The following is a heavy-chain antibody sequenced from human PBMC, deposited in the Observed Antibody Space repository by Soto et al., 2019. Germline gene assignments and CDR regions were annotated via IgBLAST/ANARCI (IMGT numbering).Heavy chain of an antibody. Sequence: DVQAVESGGGLVQPGGSLRLSCVGSGFTFSSHSMNWVRQAPGKGLEWVSYISKDSRTIYYADSVKGRFTISRDNAKNLLYLQMDSLRAEDTAVYYCAHLHQGSNYFETSANPSGESVYWGQGTLVTVSS. CDR1: GFTFSSHS. CDR2: ISKDSRTI. V-gene: IGHV3-48*01. CDR3: AHLHQGSNYFETSANPSGESVY. D-gene: IGHD3-10*01. J-gene: IGHJ4*02.